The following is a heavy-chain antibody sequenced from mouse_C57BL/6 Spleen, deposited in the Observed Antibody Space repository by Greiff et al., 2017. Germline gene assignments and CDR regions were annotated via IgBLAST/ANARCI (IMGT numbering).Heavy chain of an antibody. J-gene: IGHJ4*01. CDR2: INPYNGDT. CDR3: ATDYYGNYGFPMDD. Sequence: EVQLQQSGPELVKPGDSVKISCKASGYSFTGYFMNWVMQGHGKSLEWIGRINPYNGDTFYNQKFKGKATLTVDKSSSTAHMERRSLTSEDSAVYYCATDYYGNYGFPMDDWGQGTSVTVSS. D-gene: IGHD2-1*01. V-gene: IGHV1-20*01. CDR1: GYSFTGYF.